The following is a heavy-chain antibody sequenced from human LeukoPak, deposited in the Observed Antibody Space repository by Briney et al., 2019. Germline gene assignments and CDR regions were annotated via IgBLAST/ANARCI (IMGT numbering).Heavy chain of an antibody. J-gene: IGHJ4*02. CDR2: IYYSGST. Sequence: SETLSLTCTVSGGSISSYYWSWIRQPPGKGLEWIGYIYYSGSTNYNPPLKSRVTISVDTSKNQFSLKLSSVTAADTAVYYCASRIVGATTGDFDYWGQGTLVTVSS. V-gene: IGHV4-59*12. D-gene: IGHD1-26*01. CDR1: GGSISSYY. CDR3: ASRIVGATTGDFDY.